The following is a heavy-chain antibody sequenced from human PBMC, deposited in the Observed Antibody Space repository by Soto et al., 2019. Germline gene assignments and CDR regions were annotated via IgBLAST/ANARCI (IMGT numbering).Heavy chain of an antibody. V-gene: IGHV3-30*18. D-gene: IGHD4-17*01. CDR2: ISYDGSNK. CDR3: AKEHTVTTVRFVDY. CDR1: GFTFSSYG. J-gene: IGHJ4*02. Sequence: GGSLRLSCAASGFTFSSYGMHWVRQAPGKGLEWVAVISYDGSNKYYADSVKGRFTISRDNSKNTLYLQMNSLRAEDTAVYYCAKEHTVTTVRFVDYWGQGTLVTVSS.